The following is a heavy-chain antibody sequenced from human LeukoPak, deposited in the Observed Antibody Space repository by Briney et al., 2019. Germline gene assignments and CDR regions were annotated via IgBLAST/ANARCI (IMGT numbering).Heavy chain of an antibody. D-gene: IGHD5-24*01. CDR3: STRDFSTISAVDY. V-gene: IGHV3-15*01. CDR2: IKGKSDGGTT. CDR1: GFTFSNAW. J-gene: IGHJ4*02. Sequence: GGSLRLSCAASGFTFSNAWMSWVRLAPGKGLEWVGRIKGKSDGGTTDYAAPVKGRFTISRDDSKNTVYLQMNSLKTEDTAVYYCSTRDFSTISAVDYWGQGTLVIVSS.